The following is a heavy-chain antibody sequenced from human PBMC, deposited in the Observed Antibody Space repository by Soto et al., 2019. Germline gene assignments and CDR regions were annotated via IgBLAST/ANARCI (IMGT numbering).Heavy chain of an antibody. D-gene: IGHD2-2*02. J-gene: IGHJ6*02. CDR1: GYSFTGYY. V-gene: IGHV1-2*04. CDR3: ARGHQIVVVPAAIDYYYYGMDV. CDR2: INPNSGGT. Sequence: ASVKVSCKASGYSFTGYYMHWVRQAPGQGLEWMGWINPNSGGTNYAQKFQGWVTMTRDTSISTAYMELSRLRSDDTAVYYCARGHQIVVVPAAIDYYYYGMDVWGQGTTVTAP.